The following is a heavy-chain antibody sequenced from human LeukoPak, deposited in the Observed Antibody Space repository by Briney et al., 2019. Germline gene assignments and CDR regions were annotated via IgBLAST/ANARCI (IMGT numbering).Heavy chain of an antibody. CDR2: IYHSGST. CDR1: GGSISGSNW. V-gene: IGHV4-4*02. D-gene: IGHD3-9*01. J-gene: IGHJ4*02. Sequence: PSGTLSLTCAVSGGSISGSNWWSWVRQPPGKGLEWIGEIYHSGSTNYNPSLKSRVTISVDKSKNQFSLKLSSVTAADTAVYYCAVGYYDILTGYVHWSQGTLVTVSS. CDR3: AVGYYDILTGYVH.